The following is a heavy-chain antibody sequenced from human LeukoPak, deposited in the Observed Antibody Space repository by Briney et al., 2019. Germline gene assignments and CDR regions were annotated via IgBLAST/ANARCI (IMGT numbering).Heavy chain of an antibody. CDR3: ARNNNFVGTTNNDAFDI. Sequence: SETLSLTCTVSGGSISNNYWSWIRQPPGKGLEWLSYIFYSGATKYNPSLKSRVTTSFDTSRKQFSLRLSSVTAADTAVYYCARNNNFVGTTNNDAFDIWGQGTMVTVS. V-gene: IGHV4-59*01. CDR1: GGSISNNY. J-gene: IGHJ3*02. D-gene: IGHD1-26*01. CDR2: IFYSGAT.